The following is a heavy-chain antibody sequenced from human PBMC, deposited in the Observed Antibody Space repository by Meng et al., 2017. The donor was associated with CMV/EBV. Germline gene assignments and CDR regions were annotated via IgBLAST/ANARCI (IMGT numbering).Heavy chain of an antibody. V-gene: IGHV4-34*01. Sequence: SETLSLTCAVYGGSFSGYYWSWIRQPPGKGLEWIGEINHSGSTNYNPSLKSRVTISVDTSKNQFSLKLSSVTAADTAVYYCARANLYYDFWSGKRLYYYGMDVWGQGTTVTAP. D-gene: IGHD3-3*01. CDR3: ARANLYYDFWSGKRLYYYGMDV. CDR2: INHSGST. J-gene: IGHJ6*02. CDR1: GGSFSGYY.